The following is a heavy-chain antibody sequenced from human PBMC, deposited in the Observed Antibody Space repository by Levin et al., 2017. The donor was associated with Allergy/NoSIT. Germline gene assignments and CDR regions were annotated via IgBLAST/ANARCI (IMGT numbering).Heavy chain of an antibody. CDR1: GFTFSSYA. Sequence: GGSLRLSCAASGFTFSSYAMHWVRQAPGKGLEWVAVISYDGSNKYYADSVKGRFTISRDNSKNTLYLQMNSLRAEDTAVYYCARDGAAAGIGYFDYWGQGTLVTVSS. D-gene: IGHD6-13*01. V-gene: IGHV3-30-3*01. CDR3: ARDGAAAGIGYFDY. CDR2: ISYDGSNK. J-gene: IGHJ4*02.